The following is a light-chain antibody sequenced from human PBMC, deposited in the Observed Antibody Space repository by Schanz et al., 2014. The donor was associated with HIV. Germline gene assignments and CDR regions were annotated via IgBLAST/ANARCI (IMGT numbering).Light chain of an antibody. Sequence: DIQMTQSPASLSASLGARVTITCRASENVNTYVNWYQHKPGKAPNLLMYDGSTPQSGVPSRLSGRGSGTDFPLTITSVQPDDFATYYCQQAYDPPFTFGGGTKV. CDR1: ENVNTY. CDR2: DGS. CDR3: QQAYDPPFT. J-gene: IGKJ4*01. V-gene: IGKV1-39*01.